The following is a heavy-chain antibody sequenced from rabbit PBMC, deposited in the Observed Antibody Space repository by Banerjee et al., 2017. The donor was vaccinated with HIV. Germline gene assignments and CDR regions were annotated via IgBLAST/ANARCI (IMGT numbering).Heavy chain of an antibody. V-gene: IGHV1S45*01. CDR2: INAVTGKA. CDR1: GFSFSNKAV. D-gene: IGHD8-1*01. J-gene: IGHJ4*01. CDR3: TRDAGSGHYIDGYFDL. Sequence: QQRLVESGGGLVKPGASLTLTCKASGFSFSNKAVMCWVRQAPGKGLQWIACINAVTGKAVYATWAIGRFTFSKTSSTTVTLQVTSLTAADTATYFCTRDAGSGHYIDGYFDLWGPGTLVTVS.